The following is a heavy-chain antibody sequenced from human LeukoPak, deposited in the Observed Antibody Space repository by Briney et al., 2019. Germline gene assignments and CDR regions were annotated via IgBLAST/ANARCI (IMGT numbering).Heavy chain of an antibody. CDR3: ARDRGSYD. CDR2: ITSSSSYV. J-gene: IGHJ4*02. V-gene: IGHV3-21*01. Sequence: GGSLRLSCAASGFTFSSYSMNWVRQAPGKGLEWVSSITSSSSYVYYADSVKGRFTISRDNAKNSLYLEMNSLRAEDTAVYYCARDRGSYDWGQGTLVTVSS. D-gene: IGHD1-26*01. CDR1: GFTFSSYS.